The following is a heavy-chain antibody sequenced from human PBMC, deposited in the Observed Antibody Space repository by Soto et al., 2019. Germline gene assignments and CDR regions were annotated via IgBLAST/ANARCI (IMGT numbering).Heavy chain of an antibody. CDR2: ISGSGGST. CDR1: GFTFSSYA. D-gene: IGHD5-18*01. Sequence: LRLSCAASGFTFSSYAMSWVRQAPGKGLEWVSAISGSGGSTYYADSVKGRFTISRDNSKNTLYLQMNSLRAEDTAVYYCARRGYSYGLGPYYFDYWGQGTLVTVSS. J-gene: IGHJ4*02. CDR3: ARRGYSYGLGPYYFDY. V-gene: IGHV3-23*01.